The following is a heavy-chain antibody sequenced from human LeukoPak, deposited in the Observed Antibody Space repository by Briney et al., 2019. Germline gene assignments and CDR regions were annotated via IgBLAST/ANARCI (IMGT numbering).Heavy chain of an antibody. CDR3: ARVGRSTWYYFDY. J-gene: IGHJ4*02. V-gene: IGHV3-23*01. D-gene: IGHD6-13*01. CDR2: ISESGGSL. Sequence: PGGSLRLSCAASGYTFSTYDMSWVRQAPGKGLEWVSGISESGGSLYYAASVQGRFTISRDNSKNMLYIQMNSLRADDTAVYYCARVGRSTWYYFDYWGQGTLVAVSS. CDR1: GYTFSTYD.